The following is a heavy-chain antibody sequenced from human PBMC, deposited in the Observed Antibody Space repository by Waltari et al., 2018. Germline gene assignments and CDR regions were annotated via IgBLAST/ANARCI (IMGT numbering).Heavy chain of an antibody. CDR2: IGRSGDIM. CDR3: AREQFYNSGIQGSAFDY. CDR1: GFTFSSYE. V-gene: IGHV3-48*03. D-gene: IGHD3-10*01. J-gene: IGHJ4*02. Sequence: EVQLVESGGGLIQHGGSLRLSCAASGFTFSSYEVQWFRQSPGKGVEWVSYIGRSGDIMFFADSVRGRFTISRDNAKNSLYLQMNSLRVEDTAVYYCAREQFYNSGIQGSAFDYWGQGTLVTVSS.